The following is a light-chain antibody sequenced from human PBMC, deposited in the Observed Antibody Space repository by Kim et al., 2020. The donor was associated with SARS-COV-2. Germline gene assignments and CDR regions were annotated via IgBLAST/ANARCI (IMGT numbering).Light chain of an antibody. J-gene: IGLJ2*01. CDR3: QTWGTVV. CDR1: SGHSSYA. CDR2: LNSDGSH. Sequence: LGASVKLTCTLTSGHSSYAIARHQQQPEKGPRYLMKLNSDGSHSKGDGIPDRFSGSSSGAERYLTISSLQSEDEADYYCQTWGTVVFGGGTQLTVL. V-gene: IGLV4-69*01.